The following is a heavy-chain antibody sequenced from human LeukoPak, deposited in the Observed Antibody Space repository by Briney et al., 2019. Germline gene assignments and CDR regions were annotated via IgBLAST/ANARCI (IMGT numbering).Heavy chain of an antibody. CDR2: IYPGDSDT. CDR3: ARLAYYYDSSGYYSGNWFDP. D-gene: IGHD3-22*01. CDR1: GYSFISYW. Sequence: GASLKISCKGSGYSFISYWIGWVRQMPGKGLEWMGIIYPGDSDTRYSPSFQGQVTISADKSISTAYLQWSSLKASDTAMYYCARLAYYYDSSGYYSGNWFDPWGQGTLVTVSS. V-gene: IGHV5-51*01. J-gene: IGHJ5*02.